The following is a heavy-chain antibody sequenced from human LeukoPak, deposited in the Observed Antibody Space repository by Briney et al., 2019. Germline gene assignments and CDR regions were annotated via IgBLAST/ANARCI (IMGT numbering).Heavy chain of an antibody. Sequence: SETLSLTCAVSGDSITSSNWWSWVRQPPGKGLEWIGEINHSGSTNYNPSLKSRVTISVDTSKNQFSLKLSSVTAADTAVYYCARGGRRGIVGATLDYWGQGTLVTVSS. V-gene: IGHV4-4*02. CDR1: GDSITSSNW. D-gene: IGHD1-26*01. CDR2: INHSGST. J-gene: IGHJ4*02. CDR3: ARGGRRGIVGATLDY.